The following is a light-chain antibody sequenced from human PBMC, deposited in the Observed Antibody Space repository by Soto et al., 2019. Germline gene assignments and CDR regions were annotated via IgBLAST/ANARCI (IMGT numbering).Light chain of an antibody. Sequence: IQMTQSPSSLSASVGDRVTLLCRASQSVSTRLAWYQQKPGKAPKVLIYDASSWAGGVPSRFTGSGSGTEFTLTINSLQPDDFATYYCQQYSVYWTFGQGTKVDI. CDR3: QQYSVYWT. CDR1: QSVSTR. J-gene: IGKJ1*01. V-gene: IGKV1-5*02. CDR2: DAS.